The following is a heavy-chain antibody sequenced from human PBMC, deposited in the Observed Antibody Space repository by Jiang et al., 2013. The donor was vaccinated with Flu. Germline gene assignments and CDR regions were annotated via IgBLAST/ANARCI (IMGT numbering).Heavy chain of an antibody. D-gene: IGHD2/OR15-2a*01. Sequence: KPTQTLTLTCTFSGFSLSTSGMCINWIRQPPGKALEWLARIDWDDDKYYSTSLKTRLTISKDTSKNQVILTMTNMDPVDTATYYCARFLLPYWYFDLVGRGTLVTVSS. CDR1: GFSLSTSGMC. CDR3: ARFLLPYWYFDL. J-gene: IGHJ2*01. CDR2: IDWDDDK. V-gene: IGHV2-70*11.